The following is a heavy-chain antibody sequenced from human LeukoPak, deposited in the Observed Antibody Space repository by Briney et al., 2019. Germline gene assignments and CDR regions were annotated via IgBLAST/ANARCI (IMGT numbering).Heavy chain of an antibody. CDR2: IDHTGST. CDR3: ARPILEWLSTGPYDN. J-gene: IGHJ4*02. Sequence: SETLSLTCSVSGDSISMHYWSWIRQPPGKGLEWIGYIDHTGSTNYNPSLNSRVTISRDTSKNHFSLELSSVTAADTAVYSCARPILEWLSTGPYDNWGRGTLVTVSS. V-gene: IGHV4-59*11. D-gene: IGHD3-3*01. CDR1: GDSISMHY.